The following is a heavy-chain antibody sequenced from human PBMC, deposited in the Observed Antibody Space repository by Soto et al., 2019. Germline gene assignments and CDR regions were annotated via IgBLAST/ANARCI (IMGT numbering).Heavy chain of an antibody. CDR1: GYTFPGYY. Sequence: GASVKVSCKASGYTFPGYYMHWVRQAPGQGLEWMGWVNPNSGGTNYAQKLQGWVTMTRDTSISTAYMELSRLRSDDTAVYYCARGSLLRYFDLLPLYYYYGMDFWCQGTS. J-gene: IGHJ6*02. V-gene: IGHV1-2*04. D-gene: IGHD3-9*01. CDR3: ARGSLLRYFDLLPLYYYYGMDF. CDR2: VNPNSGGT.